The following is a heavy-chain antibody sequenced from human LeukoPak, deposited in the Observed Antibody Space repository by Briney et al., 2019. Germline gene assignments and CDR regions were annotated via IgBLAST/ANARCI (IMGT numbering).Heavy chain of an antibody. CDR2: I. CDR1: GFTLRSYS. V-gene: IGHV3-21*01. J-gene: IGHJ4*02. Sequence: PGGSLRLSCAASGFTLRSYSMTWVRQAPGKGLEWVSSIKGRFTISRDNAKNSLYLQMNSLRAEDTAVYYCAREDERGQWLVGDDFDYWGQGNLVIVSS. CDR3: AREDERGQWLVGDDFDY. D-gene: IGHD6-19*01.